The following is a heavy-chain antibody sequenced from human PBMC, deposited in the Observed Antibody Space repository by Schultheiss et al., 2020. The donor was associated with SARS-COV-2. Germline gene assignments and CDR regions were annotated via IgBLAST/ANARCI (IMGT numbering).Heavy chain of an antibody. CDR3: AKAYCGGDCYWAYDAFDI. CDR1: GFTVSSNY. D-gene: IGHD2-21*01. CDR2: ISGSGGST. Sequence: GGSLRLSCAASGFTVSSNYMNWVRQAPGKGLEWVSAISGSGGSTYYADSVKGRFTISRDNSKNTLYLQMNSLRAEDTAVYYCAKAYCGGDCYWAYDAFDIWGQGTMVTVSS. J-gene: IGHJ3*02. V-gene: IGHV3-23*01.